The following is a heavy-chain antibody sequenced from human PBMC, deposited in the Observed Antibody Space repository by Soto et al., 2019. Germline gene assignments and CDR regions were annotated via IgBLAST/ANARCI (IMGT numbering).Heavy chain of an antibody. Sequence: SVKVSCKASGYTFTDYYIHWVRQAPGQGLEWMGGIIPIFGTANYAQKFQGRVTITADESTSTAYMELSSLRSEDTAVYYCAREDIVVVPAAIRGYYYYYGMDVWGQGTTVTVSS. CDR2: IIPIFGTA. J-gene: IGHJ6*02. D-gene: IGHD2-2*02. CDR1: GYTFTDYY. V-gene: IGHV1-69*13. CDR3: AREDIVVVPAAIRGYYYYYGMDV.